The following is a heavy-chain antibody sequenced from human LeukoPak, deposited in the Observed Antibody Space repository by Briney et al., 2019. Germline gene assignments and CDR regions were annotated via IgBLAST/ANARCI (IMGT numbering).Heavy chain of an antibody. J-gene: IGHJ4*02. CDR1: GFTFSSYS. Sequence: GGSLRLSCAASGFTFSSYSMNWVRQAPGKGLEWVSSISSSSSYVYYADSVKGRFTISRDNAKNSLYLQMNSLRAEDTAVYYCARDSQSGYYDHWGQGTLVTVSS. D-gene: IGHD3-3*01. V-gene: IGHV3-21*01. CDR2: ISSSSSYV. CDR3: ARDSQSGYYDH.